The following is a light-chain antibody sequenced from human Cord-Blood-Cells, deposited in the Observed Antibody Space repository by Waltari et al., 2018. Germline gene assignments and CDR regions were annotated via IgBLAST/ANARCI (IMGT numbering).Light chain of an antibody. CDR3: SSYTSSSTWV. CDR1: SSDFGGYNY. V-gene: IGLV2-14*01. Sequence: QSALTQPASVSGSPGQSTTISCTGTSSDFGGYNYLSWYQQHPGKAPKLMIYDVSKRPSGVSNRFSGSKSGNTASLTISGLQAEDEADYYCSSYTSSSTWVFGGGTKLTVL. J-gene: IGLJ3*02. CDR2: DVS.